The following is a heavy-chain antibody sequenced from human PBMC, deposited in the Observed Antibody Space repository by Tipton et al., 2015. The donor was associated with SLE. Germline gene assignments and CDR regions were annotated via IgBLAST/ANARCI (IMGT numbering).Heavy chain of an antibody. CDR1: GGSFSGYY. CDR3: ARGGYCSGGSCYLDY. D-gene: IGHD2-15*01. V-gene: IGHV4-34*01. Sequence: TLSLTCAVYGGSFSGYYWSWIRQPPGKGLEWIGEINHSGSTNYNPSLKSRVTISVDTSKNQFSLKLSSVTAADTAVYYCARGGYCSGGSCYLDYWGQGTLVTVSS. CDR2: INHSGST. J-gene: IGHJ4*02.